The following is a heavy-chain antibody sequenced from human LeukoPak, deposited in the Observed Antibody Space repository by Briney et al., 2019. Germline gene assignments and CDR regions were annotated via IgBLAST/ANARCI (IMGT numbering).Heavy chain of an antibody. V-gene: IGHV3-30*18. Sequence: GGSLRLSCAASGFTFSSYGMHWVRQAPGKGLEWVAVISYDGSNKYYADSVEGRFTISRDNSKNTLYLQMNSLRAEDTAVYYCAKEAHRYYFDYWGQGTLVTVSS. CDR3: AKEAHRYYFDY. CDR2: ISYDGSNK. CDR1: GFTFSSYG. J-gene: IGHJ4*02.